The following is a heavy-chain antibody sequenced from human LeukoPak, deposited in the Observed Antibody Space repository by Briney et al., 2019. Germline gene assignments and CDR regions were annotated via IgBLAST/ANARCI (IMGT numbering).Heavy chain of an antibody. D-gene: IGHD3-16*01. V-gene: IGHV4-34*01. J-gene: IGHJ4*02. CDR1: GGSFSGYY. CDR2: INHSGST. CDR3: ARGLGGY. Sequence: SETLSLTCAVYGGSFSGYYWSWIRQPPGKGLEWIGEINHSGSTNYNPSLKSRVTISVDTSKNQFSLKLGSVTAADTAVYYCARGLGGYWGQGTLVTVSS.